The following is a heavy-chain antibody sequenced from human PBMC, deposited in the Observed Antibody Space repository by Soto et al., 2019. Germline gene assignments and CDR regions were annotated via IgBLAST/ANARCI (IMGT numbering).Heavy chain of an antibody. CDR3: ARNYDSSGYYPSYNWFDP. V-gene: IGHV1-69*13. J-gene: IGHJ5*02. CDR2: IIPIFGTA. D-gene: IGHD3-22*01. CDR1: GGTFSSYS. Sequence: SVKVSCKSSGGTFSSYSISWVRQAPGQGLEWMGGIIPIFGTANYAQKFQGRVTITADESTSTAYMELSSLRSEDTDVYYCARNYDSSGYYPSYNWFDPWGQGTLVTFSS.